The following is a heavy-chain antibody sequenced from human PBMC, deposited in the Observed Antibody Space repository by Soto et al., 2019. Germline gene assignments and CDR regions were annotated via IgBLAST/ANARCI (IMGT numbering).Heavy chain of an antibody. D-gene: IGHD1-26*01. CDR2: IYYSGST. CDR3: ARGLGVGARRFDY. Sequence: SETLSLTCTVSGGSISSYYWSWIRQPPGKGLEWIGNIYYSGSTNYNPSLKSRVTISVDTSKNQFSLKLSSVTAADTAVYYCARGLGVGARRFDYWGQETLVTLAS. J-gene: IGHJ4*02. V-gene: IGHV4-59*01. CDR1: GGSISSYY.